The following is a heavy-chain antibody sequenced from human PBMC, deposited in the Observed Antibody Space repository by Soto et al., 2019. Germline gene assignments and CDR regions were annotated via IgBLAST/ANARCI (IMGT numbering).Heavy chain of an antibody. CDR3: TRGVGVVSSTPRGDAFSS. CDR1: DDSFNTYS. CDR2: IIPLFGTT. Sequence: SVKVSCKASDDSFNTYSINWVRQASGQGLEWVGGIIPLFGTTNYAPELQDRVTITADQSTSTVYMEMSSLRSGDTAIYYCTRGVGVVSSTPRGDAFSSWGQGTKVTVAS. J-gene: IGHJ3*02. D-gene: IGHD2-8*02. V-gene: IGHV1-69*13.